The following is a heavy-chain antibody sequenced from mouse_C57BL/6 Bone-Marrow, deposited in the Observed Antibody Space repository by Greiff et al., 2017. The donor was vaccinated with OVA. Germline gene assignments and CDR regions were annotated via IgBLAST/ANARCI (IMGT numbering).Heavy chain of an antibody. CDR2: INPGSGYT. D-gene: IGHD1-1*01. CDR3: ARSGFLVTTVVATDY. CDR1: GYTFTSYT. Sequence: QVQLQQSGAELARPGASVKMSCKASGYTFTSYTMHWVKQRPGQGLEWIGYINPGSGYTKYNQKFKDKATLTGDKSSSTSYMQLSSLTSEDSAVYYCARSGFLVTTVVATDYWGQGTTLTVSS. V-gene: IGHV1-4*01. J-gene: IGHJ2*01.